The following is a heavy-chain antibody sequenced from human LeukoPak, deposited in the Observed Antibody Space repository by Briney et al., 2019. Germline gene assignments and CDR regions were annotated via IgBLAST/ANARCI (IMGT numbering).Heavy chain of an antibody. CDR2: IYYSGST. D-gene: IGHD3-22*01. Sequence: SETLSLTCTVSGGSISSYYWSWIRQPPGKGLEWIGYIYYSGSTNYNPSLKSRVTISVDTSKNQFSLKLSSVTAADTAVYYCARGLYDSSGPYYFDYWGQGTLVTVSS. CDR3: ARGLYDSSGPYYFDY. CDR1: GGSISSYY. J-gene: IGHJ4*02. V-gene: IGHV4-59*01.